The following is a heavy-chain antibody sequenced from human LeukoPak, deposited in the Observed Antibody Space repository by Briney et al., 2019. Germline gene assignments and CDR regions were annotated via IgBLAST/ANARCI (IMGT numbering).Heavy chain of an antibody. CDR1: GGSISSGGYY. J-gene: IGHJ3*02. V-gene: IGHV4-31*03. CDR2: IYYSGST. D-gene: IGHD3-3*01. CDR3: ARFDADFVDAFDI. Sequence: PSQTLSLTCTVSGGSISSGGYYWSWIRQHPGKGLEGIGYIYYSGSTYYNPSLKSRVTISVDTSKNQFSLKLSSVTAADTAVYYCARFDADFVDAFDIWGQGTMVTVSS.